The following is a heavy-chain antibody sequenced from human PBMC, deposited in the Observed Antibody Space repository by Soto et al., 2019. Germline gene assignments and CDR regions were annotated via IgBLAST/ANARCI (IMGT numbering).Heavy chain of an antibody. CDR1: GFSLSNARMG. Sequence: QVTLKESGPVLVKPTETLTLTCTVSGFSLSNARMGVSWIGQPPGKALEWLAHIFSNDEKSYSKSLKSRLTITKDTSKSQVVLTMTNMDPVDTATYYCARITYQYCSGGSCFWFDPWGQGTLVTVSS. CDR2: IFSNDEK. CDR3: ARITYQYCSGGSCFWFDP. J-gene: IGHJ5*02. V-gene: IGHV2-26*01. D-gene: IGHD2-15*01.